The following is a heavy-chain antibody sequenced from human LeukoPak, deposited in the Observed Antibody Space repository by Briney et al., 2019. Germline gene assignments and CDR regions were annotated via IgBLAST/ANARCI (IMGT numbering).Heavy chain of an antibody. D-gene: IGHD3-10*01. J-gene: IGHJ3*02. Sequence: PSGTLSLNCAVSSGSISSSNWWSWVRQPPGKGLEWIGEIYHTGSTNYNPSLKSRVTISVDKSKNQFSLKLSFVTAADTAMYYCARSDYHNSGSHTVFDAFDIWGQGTRVTVSS. CDR3: ARSDYHNSGSHTVFDAFDI. CDR1: SGSISSSNW. CDR2: IYHTGST. V-gene: IGHV4-4*02.